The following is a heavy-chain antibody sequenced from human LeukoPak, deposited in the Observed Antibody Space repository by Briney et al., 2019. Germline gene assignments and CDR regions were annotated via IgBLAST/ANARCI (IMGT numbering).Heavy chain of an antibody. CDR2: IIPIFGTA. V-gene: IGHV1-69*13. CDR3: ARDAYYDFWSGYL. Sequence: SVTVSCKASGGTFSSYAISWVRQAPGQGLEWMGGIIPIFGTANYAQKFQGRVTITADESTSTAYMELSSLRSEDTAVYYCARDAYYDFWSGYLWGQGTLVTVSS. CDR1: GGTFSSYA. D-gene: IGHD3-3*01. J-gene: IGHJ4*02.